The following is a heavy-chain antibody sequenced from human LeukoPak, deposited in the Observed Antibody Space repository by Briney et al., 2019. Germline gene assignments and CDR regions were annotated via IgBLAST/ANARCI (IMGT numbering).Heavy chain of an antibody. J-gene: IGHJ4*02. CDR2: INHNGEAI. CDR3: ARDYDWAFDF. Sequence: GGSLRLSCAASGFPFSSYVMSWVRQAPGKGLEWIAYINHNGEAIYYPDFVKGRFITSRDNAKKSLFLQMNDLRDEDTAVYYCARDYDWAFDFWGQGTRVTVSS. CDR1: GFPFSSYV. D-gene: IGHD3-9*01. V-gene: IGHV3-48*03.